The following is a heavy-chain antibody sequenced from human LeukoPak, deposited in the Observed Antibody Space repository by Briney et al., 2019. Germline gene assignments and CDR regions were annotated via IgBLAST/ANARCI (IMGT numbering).Heavy chain of an antibody. CDR1: GFTFSSYG. J-gene: IGHJ4*02. Sequence: GGSLRLSCAASGFTFSSYGMHWVRQAPGKGLEWVANIKQDGSEKYYVDSVKGRFTISRDNAKNSLYLQMNSLRAEDTAVYYCARGSSRVNYWGQGTLVTVSS. CDR2: IKQDGSEK. V-gene: IGHV3-7*01. D-gene: IGHD2-2*01. CDR3: ARGSSRVNY.